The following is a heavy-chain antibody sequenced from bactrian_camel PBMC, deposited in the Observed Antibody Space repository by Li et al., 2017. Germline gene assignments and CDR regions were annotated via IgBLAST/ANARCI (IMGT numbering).Heavy chain of an antibody. V-gene: IGHV3S60*01. CDR1: GFAFDDSD. Sequence: QLVESGGGSVQSGGSLRLSCTGSGFAFDDSDMGWYRQAPGNECELVSFISGDGTTFYADSVKGRFTISLDDTAENTAYLQMNNLKPEDTAVYYCAAVSHFAPSHCGYWGQGTQVTVS. CDR3: AAVSHFAPSHCGY. CDR2: ISGDGTT. J-gene: IGHJ6*01.